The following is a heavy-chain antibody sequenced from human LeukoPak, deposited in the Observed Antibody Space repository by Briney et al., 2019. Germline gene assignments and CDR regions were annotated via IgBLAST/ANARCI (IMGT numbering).Heavy chain of an antibody. CDR1: GGSFSGYY. CDR2: INHSGST. CDR3: ARGRGYYGSGSYYRADWFDP. J-gene: IGHJ5*02. V-gene: IGHV4-34*01. D-gene: IGHD3-10*01. Sequence: PSEILSLTCAVYGGSFSGYYWSWIRQPPGKGLEWIGEINHSGSTNYNPSLKSRVTISVDTSKNQFSLKLSSVTAADTAVYYRARGRGYYGSGSYYRADWFDPWGQGTLVTVSS.